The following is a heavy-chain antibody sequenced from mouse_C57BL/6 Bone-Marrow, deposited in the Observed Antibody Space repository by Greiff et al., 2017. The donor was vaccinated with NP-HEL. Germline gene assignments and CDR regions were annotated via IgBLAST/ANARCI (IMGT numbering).Heavy chain of an antibody. V-gene: IGHV5-16*01. Sequence: DVMLVESEGGLVQPGSSMKLSCTASGFTFSDYYMAWVRQVPEKGLEWVANINYDGSSTYYLDSLKSRFIISRDNAKNILYLQMSSLKSEDTATYYCARDPSYYYGSYWYFDVWGTGTTVTVSS. D-gene: IGHD1-1*01. CDR3: ARDPSYYYGSYWYFDV. J-gene: IGHJ1*03. CDR2: INYDGSST. CDR1: GFTFSDYY.